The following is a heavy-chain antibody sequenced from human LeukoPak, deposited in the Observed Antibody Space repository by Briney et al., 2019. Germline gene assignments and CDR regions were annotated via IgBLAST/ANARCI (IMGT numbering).Heavy chain of an antibody. V-gene: IGHV4-59*11. J-gene: IGHJ5*02. Sequence: SETLSLTCTVSGGSISSHYWSWIRQPPGKGLEWIGYIYYSGSTNYNPSLKSRVTISVDTSKNQFSLKLSSVTAADTAVYYCARDIRKFWSGYYAWFDPWGQGTLVTVSS. D-gene: IGHD3-3*01. CDR3: ARDIRKFWSGYYAWFDP. CDR1: GGSISSHY. CDR2: IYYSGST.